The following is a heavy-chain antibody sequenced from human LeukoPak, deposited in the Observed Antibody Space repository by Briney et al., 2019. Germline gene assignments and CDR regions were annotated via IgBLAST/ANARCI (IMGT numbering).Heavy chain of an antibody. Sequence: SETLSLTCAVSGYSVSSGYYWGWIRQPPGKGLEWIGSIYHSGSTYYNPSLKSRVTISVDTSKNQLSLKLSSVTAADTAVYYCASWDSRTYYFDYWGQGTLVTVSS. CDR1: GYSVSSGYY. CDR3: ASWDSRTYYFDY. CDR2: IYHSGST. V-gene: IGHV4-38-2*01. D-gene: IGHD1-26*01. J-gene: IGHJ4*02.